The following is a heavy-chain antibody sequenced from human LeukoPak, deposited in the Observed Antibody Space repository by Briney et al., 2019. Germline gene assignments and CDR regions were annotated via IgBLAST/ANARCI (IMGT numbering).Heavy chain of an antibody. D-gene: IGHD3-3*01. CDR3: AAQRGASLHDFWSTRLFDP. Sequence: GTSVKVSCKASGFPFHTSAMQWVRQARGQRLEWIGWIVLGSGNTVYSHKFHDRVIITRDMSTSTVYMELDSLGSEDTGVYYFAAQRGASLHDFWSTRLFDPGGQGTLVTVSS. CDR2: IVLGSGNT. V-gene: IGHV1-58*02. J-gene: IGHJ5*02. CDR1: GFPFHTSA.